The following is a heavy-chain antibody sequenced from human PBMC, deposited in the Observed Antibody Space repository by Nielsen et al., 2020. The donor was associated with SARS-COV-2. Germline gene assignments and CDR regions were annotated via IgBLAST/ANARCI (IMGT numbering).Heavy chain of an antibody. CDR2: FYTGGGT. CDR1: GFTFSDNY. Sequence: GESLKISCAASGFTFSDNYMSWVRQAPGKGLEWVSVFYTGGGTKYADSVRGRFTLSRDNSENTFYLQMNSLRPDDTAVYYCARASYYGSGIGTAWGQGTTVTVSS. V-gene: IGHV3-53*05. J-gene: IGHJ6*02. CDR3: ARASYYGSGIGTA. D-gene: IGHD3-10*01.